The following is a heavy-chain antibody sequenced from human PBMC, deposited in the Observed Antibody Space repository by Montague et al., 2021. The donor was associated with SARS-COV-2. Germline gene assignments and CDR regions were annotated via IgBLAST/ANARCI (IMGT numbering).Heavy chain of an antibody. CDR1: GYSISSGYY. CDR3: ARDRTFRDGYLDAFEI. V-gene: IGHV4-38-2*02. Sequence: ETLSLTCTVSGYSISSGYYWGWIRKFPGKGLEWIGSIYHSGTTYYNPSLKSRVTISVDTSKYQFSLKMYSVTAADTAQFYCARDRTFRDGYLDAFEIWGQGTMVTVSS. D-gene: IGHD5-24*01. CDR2: IYHSGTT. J-gene: IGHJ3*02.